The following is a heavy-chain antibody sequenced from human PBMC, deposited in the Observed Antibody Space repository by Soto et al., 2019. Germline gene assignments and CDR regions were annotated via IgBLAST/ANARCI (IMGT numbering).Heavy chain of an antibody. Sequence: GGSLRLSCAASGFTFSSSAMSWVRQAPGKGLEWVSTISGSGGNTNYADSVKGRFSISRDNSMNTLYLQMNSLGAEDTAVYYCAKSALAAAGTGPFDYWGQGNLVTVSS. V-gene: IGHV3-23*01. CDR3: AKSALAAAGTGPFDY. CDR1: GFTFSSSA. CDR2: ISGSGGNT. D-gene: IGHD6-13*01. J-gene: IGHJ4*02.